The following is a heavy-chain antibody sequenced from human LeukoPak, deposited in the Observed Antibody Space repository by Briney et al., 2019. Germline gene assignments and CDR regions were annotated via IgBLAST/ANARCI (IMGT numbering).Heavy chain of an antibody. CDR1: GYTFTGYY. D-gene: IGHD6-19*01. CDR3: ARDGVAGTGGLDFDY. J-gene: IGHJ4*02. V-gene: IGHV1-2*02. Sequence: ASVKVSCKASGYTFTGYYMHWVRQAPGQGLEWMGWINPNSGGTNYAQKFQGRVTMTRDTSISTAYMELSRLRSDDTAVYYCARDGVAGTGGLDFDYWGQGTLVTVSS. CDR2: INPNSGGT.